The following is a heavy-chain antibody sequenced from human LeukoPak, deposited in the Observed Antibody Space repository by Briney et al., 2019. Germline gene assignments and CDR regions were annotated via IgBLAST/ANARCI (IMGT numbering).Heavy chain of an antibody. Sequence: ASVKVSCKVSGYTLTELSMHWVRQAPGKGLEWMGGFDPEDGETIYAQKFQGRVTITADKSTSTAYMELSSLRSEDTAVYYCARGDVDTAIDYWGQGTLVTVSS. CDR3: ARGDVDTAIDY. CDR2: FDPEDGET. V-gene: IGHV1-24*01. J-gene: IGHJ4*02. D-gene: IGHD5-18*01. CDR1: GYTLTELS.